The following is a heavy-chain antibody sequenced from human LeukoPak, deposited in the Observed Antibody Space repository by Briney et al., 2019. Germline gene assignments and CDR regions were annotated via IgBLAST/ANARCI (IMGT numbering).Heavy chain of an antibody. J-gene: IGHJ6*03. CDR1: GYTFTGYY. Sequence: ASVKVSCKASGYTFTGYYIHWVRQAPGQGLQWMGWMNPDTGGTRYAESLQGRVTMTRDTSISTAYMELSSLRSDDTAVYYCARAGLLGYCSSTSCYRYYYYYMDVWGKGTTVTVSS. CDR3: ARAGLLGYCSSTSCYRYYYYYMDV. CDR2: MNPDTGGT. V-gene: IGHV1-2*02. D-gene: IGHD2-2*02.